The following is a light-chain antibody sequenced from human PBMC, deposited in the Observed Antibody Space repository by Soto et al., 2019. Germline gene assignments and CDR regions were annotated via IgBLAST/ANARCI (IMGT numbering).Light chain of an antibody. CDR2: GAS. J-gene: IGKJ1*01. CDR3: PPWT. V-gene: IGKV3-15*01. CDR1: QSVSSN. Sequence: EIVMTQSPATLSVSPGERVTLSCRASQSVSSNLAWYQQKVGQAPRLLIYGASTRATGIPARFSGSGSGTEFTLTISSLQSEDSAVYNWPPWTFGQGTKVDIK.